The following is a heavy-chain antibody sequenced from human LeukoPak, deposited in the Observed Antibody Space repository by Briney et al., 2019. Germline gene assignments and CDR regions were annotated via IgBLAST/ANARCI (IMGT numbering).Heavy chain of an antibody. CDR1: GFTFSSYG. J-gene: IGHJ4*02. Sequence: GRSLRLSCAASGFTFSSYGMHWVRQAPGKGLEWVAVISYDGSNKYYADSVKGRFTISGDNSKNTLYLQMNSLRAEDTAVYYCAKEEQYSYAIWGQGTLVTVSS. V-gene: IGHV3-30*18. D-gene: IGHD5-18*01. CDR3: AKEEQYSYAI. CDR2: ISYDGSNK.